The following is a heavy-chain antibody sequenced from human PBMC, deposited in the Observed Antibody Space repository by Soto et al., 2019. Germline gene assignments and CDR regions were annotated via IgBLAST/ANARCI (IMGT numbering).Heavy chain of an antibody. CDR1: GYTFTGYF. J-gene: IGHJ5*02. Sequence: AAVKVSCKASGYTFTGYFIHWLRHAPGQGLEWMGRINPNSGATNYARKFHDRVTMTRDTSINTAYMELSSLRSYDTAIYYGANLTPTPDWFDPWGHAPLVTVSS. CDR2: INPNSGAT. CDR3: ANLTPTPDWFDP. D-gene: IGHD7-27*01. V-gene: IGHV1-2*06.